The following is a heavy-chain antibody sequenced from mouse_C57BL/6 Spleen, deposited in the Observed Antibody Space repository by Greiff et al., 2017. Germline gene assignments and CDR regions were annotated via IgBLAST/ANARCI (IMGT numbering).Heavy chain of an antibody. CDR1: GYTFTSYW. J-gene: IGHJ2*01. Sequence: VQLQQPGAELVRPGSSVKLSCKASGYTFTSYWMDWVKQRPGQGLEWIGNIYPSDSETHYNQKFKDKATLTVDKSSSTAYMQLSSLTSEDSAVYYCARSGYSNYYFGYWGKGTTLTVSS. CDR3: ARSGYSNYYFGY. V-gene: IGHV1-61*01. CDR2: IYPSDSET. D-gene: IGHD2-5*01.